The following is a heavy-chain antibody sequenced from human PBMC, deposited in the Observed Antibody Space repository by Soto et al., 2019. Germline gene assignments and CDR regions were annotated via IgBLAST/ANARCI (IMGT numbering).Heavy chain of an antibody. CDR1: GFTFSKYG. V-gene: IGHV3-33*01. J-gene: IGHJ4*02. Sequence: VQLVEPGGGMVQPGTSLRLSCAASGFTFSKYGMHWVRQAPGKGLEWVALIWNDGIRKVYVDSVKGRFTISRDNSKNTLDLQMNNLRDEDTAVYYCARDDDNDANALDYWGPGTLVTVSS. CDR3: ARDDDNDANALDY. CDR2: IWNDGIRK.